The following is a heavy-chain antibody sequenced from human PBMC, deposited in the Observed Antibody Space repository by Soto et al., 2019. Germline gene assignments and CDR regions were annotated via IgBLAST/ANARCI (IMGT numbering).Heavy chain of an antibody. J-gene: IGHJ6*02. CDR2: ISYDGSNK. V-gene: IGHV3-30*18. CDR1: GFTFSSYG. D-gene: IGHD6-13*01. CDR3: AKERAAAGTHYYYGMDV. Sequence: QVQLVESGGGVVQPGRSLRLSCAASGFTFSSYGKHWVRQAPGKGLEWVAVISYDGSNKYYADSVKGRFTISRDNSKNTLYLQMNSLRAEDTAVYYCAKERAAAGTHYYYGMDVWGQGTTVTVSS.